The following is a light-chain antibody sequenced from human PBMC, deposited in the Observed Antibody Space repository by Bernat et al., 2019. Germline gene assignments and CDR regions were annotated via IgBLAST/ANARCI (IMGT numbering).Light chain of an antibody. CDR1: SSDVGGYNY. J-gene: IGLJ1*01. CDR2: DVS. CDR3: SSKTSSSTHV. V-gene: IGLV2-14*03. Sequence: QSALTQPASVSGSPGQSITISCTGTSSDVGGYNYVSWYQQHPGKAPKLMIYDVSNRPSGVSNRFSGSKSGNTASLTISGLQAEDECDYYCSSKTSSSTHVFGTGTRVTVL.